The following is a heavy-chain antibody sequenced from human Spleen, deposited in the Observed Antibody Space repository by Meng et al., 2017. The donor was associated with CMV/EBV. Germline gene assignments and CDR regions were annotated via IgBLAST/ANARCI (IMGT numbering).Heavy chain of an antibody. Sequence: GSLRLSCAVYGGSFSGYYWSWIRQPPGKGLEWIGEINHSGSTNYNPSLKSRVTISVDTSKNHFSLKLSSVTAADTAVYYCATPRAGYASGWSFDYWGQGTLVTVSS. CDR1: GGSFSGYY. D-gene: IGHD6-19*01. CDR2: INHSGST. J-gene: IGHJ4*02. CDR3: ATPRAGYASGWSFDY. V-gene: IGHV4-34*01.